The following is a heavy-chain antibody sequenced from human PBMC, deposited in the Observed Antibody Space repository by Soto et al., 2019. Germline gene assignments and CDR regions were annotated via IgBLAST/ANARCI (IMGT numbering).Heavy chain of an antibody. Sequence: ASVKVSCKASGYTFTSYGISWVRQAPGQGLEWMGWISAYNGNTNYAQKLQGRVTMTTDTSTSTAYMELRSLRSDDTAVYYCARDWDSSSWPPPPDYWGQGTLVTVSS. D-gene: IGHD6-13*01. J-gene: IGHJ4*02. CDR1: GYTFTSYG. V-gene: IGHV1-18*01. CDR2: ISAYNGNT. CDR3: ARDWDSSSWPPPPDY.